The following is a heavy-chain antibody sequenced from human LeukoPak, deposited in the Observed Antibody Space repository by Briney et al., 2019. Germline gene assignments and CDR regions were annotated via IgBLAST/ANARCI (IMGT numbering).Heavy chain of an antibody. CDR1: GLTVSSTS. CDR3: AREPGYYYYYGMDV. CDR2: FLNDGRI. J-gene: IGHJ6*02. V-gene: IGHV3-53*01. Sequence: GGSLRLSCAASGLTVSSTSMTWVRQAPGEGLEWVSDFLNDGRIYYADSVKGRFTISRDNSKNTLYLQMNSLRAEDTAVYYCAREPGYYYYYGMDVWGQGTTVTVSS.